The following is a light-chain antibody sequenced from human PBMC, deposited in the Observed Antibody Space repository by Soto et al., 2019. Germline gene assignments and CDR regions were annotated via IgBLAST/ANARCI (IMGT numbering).Light chain of an antibody. CDR3: AVWDDSLDGHVE. CDR1: ASNIGRNT. J-gene: IGLJ2*01. V-gene: IGLV1-44*01. Sequence: QAVVTQPPSASGTPGQRVTISCSGGASNIGRNTINWYQQLPGTAPKLLIYSTNQRPSGVPDRFSGSKSGTSASLAISGLQSEDEADYFCAVWDDSLDGHVEFGGGTKLTVL. CDR2: STN.